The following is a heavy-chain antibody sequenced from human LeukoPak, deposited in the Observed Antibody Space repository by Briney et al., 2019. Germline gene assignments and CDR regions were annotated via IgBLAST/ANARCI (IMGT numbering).Heavy chain of an antibody. J-gene: IGHJ4*02. D-gene: IGHD4/OR15-4a*01. CDR3: ARRAGAYSHPYDY. V-gene: IGHV3-21*04. Sequence: GGSLRLSCAASGFTSSSYSMNWVRQAPGKGLEWVSSISSSSSYIYYADSVKGRFTISRDNAKNSLYLQMNSLRAEDTAVYYCARRAGAYSHPYDYWGQGTLVTVSS. CDR2: ISSSSSYI. CDR1: GFTSSSYS.